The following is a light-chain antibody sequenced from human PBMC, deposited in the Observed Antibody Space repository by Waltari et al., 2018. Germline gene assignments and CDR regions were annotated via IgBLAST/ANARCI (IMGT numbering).Light chain of an antibody. Sequence: QSVLTQPPSASGTPGQRVTISCSGSSSNLGSNTVTWYQQLPGTAPKPLIYSNTQRPSGVPDRFSGSKSGTSASLAISGLQSEDEADYYCAAWDDSLNGVVFGGGTKLTVL. J-gene: IGLJ2*01. CDR3: AAWDDSLNGVV. CDR1: SSNLGSNT. V-gene: IGLV1-44*01. CDR2: SNT.